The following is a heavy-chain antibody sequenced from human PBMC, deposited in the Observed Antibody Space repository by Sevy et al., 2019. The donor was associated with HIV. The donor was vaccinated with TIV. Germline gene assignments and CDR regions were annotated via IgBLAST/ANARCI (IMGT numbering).Heavy chain of an antibody. CDR2: IKSKSEGGTT. D-gene: IGHD2-8*02. CDR1: GFTFSNAW. J-gene: IGHJ4*02. Sequence: GGSLRLSCGASGFTFSNAWMTWVRQAPGKGLEWVGRIKSKSEGGTTDYAASVKGRFTISRDDSKNTLYLQMNSLKSDDTAVYYCTNNRGYRIRDVCGEYFDSWGQGTLVTVSS. CDR3: TNNRGYRIRDVCGEYFDS. V-gene: IGHV3-15*01.